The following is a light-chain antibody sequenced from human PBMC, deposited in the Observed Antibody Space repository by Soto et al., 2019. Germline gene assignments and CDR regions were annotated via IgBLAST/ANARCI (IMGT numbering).Light chain of an antibody. CDR2: STD. CDR1: TGAVTSRYF. CDR3: LLYYGGARV. Sequence: QAVVTQEPSLTVSPGGTVTLTGASSTGAVTSRYFPNWFQQKPGQAPRSLIYSTDNRHSWTPVRFSGSLLGGKAALTLSGAQPEDEADYFCLLYYGGARVFGGGTKLTVL. V-gene: IGLV7-43*01. J-gene: IGLJ3*02.